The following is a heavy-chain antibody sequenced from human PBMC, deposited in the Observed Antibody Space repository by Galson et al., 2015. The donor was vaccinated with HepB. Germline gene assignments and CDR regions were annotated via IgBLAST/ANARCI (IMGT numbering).Heavy chain of an antibody. CDR2: VSTNGATI. Sequence: SLRLSCAASGFTFSRHTMSWVRQTPGQGLQWISYVSTNGATIHYADSVQGRFTVARDNAKNQFSLHLTSVTPEDTAVYYCARVPGTIYYYGVDVWGQGTTVAVSS. D-gene: IGHD6-19*01. J-gene: IGHJ6*02. CDR1: GFTFSRHT. CDR3: ARVPGTIYYYGVDV. V-gene: IGHV3-48*04.